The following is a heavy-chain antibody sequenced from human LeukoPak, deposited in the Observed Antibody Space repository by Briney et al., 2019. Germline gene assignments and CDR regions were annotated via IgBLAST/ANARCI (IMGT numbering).Heavy chain of an antibody. CDR3: ARVQITMIVRTFDY. V-gene: IGHV3-7*01. D-gene: IGHD3-22*01. J-gene: IGHJ4*02. CDR2: IKQDGSEK. CDR1: GFTFSSYW. Sequence: GGSLRLSCAASGFTFSSYWMSWVRQAPGKGLEWVANIKQDGSEKYYVDSVKGRFTISRDNAKNSLYLQMNSLRAEDTAVYYCARVQITMIVRTFDYWGQGTLVTVSS.